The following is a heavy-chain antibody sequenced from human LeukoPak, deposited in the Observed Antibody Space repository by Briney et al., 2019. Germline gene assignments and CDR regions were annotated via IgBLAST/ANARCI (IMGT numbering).Heavy chain of an antibody. V-gene: IGHV3-23*01. Sequence: PGCSLSLFCAASGFTCSGFPMMWARLAPGKGLEWVSTMTGSGGSTYYAESVQGRFTISRDNSKNTLYQQMNCLRGEDTALYYCAKDLAGCSDSWGQGTLVT. J-gene: IGHJ4*02. CDR3: AKDLAGCSDS. CDR1: GFTCSGFP. CDR2: MTGSGGST. D-gene: IGHD2-8*01.